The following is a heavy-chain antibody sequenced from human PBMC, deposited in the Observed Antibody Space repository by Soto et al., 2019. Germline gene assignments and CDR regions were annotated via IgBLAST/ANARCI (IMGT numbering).Heavy chain of an antibody. Sequence: QVQLQESGPGLVKPSETLSLTCTVSGDSISRYYWSWIRQPPGKGLEWIGYIYYSGSTNYNPSLKSRVTISVYTSKNQFSLKLGSVTAADTAVSSCARDKGVDVLKGSGMDVWGQGTTVTVSS. CDR2: IYYSGST. CDR3: ARDKGVDVLKGSGMDV. D-gene: IGHD3-10*02. J-gene: IGHJ6*02. CDR1: GDSISRYY. V-gene: IGHV4-59*01.